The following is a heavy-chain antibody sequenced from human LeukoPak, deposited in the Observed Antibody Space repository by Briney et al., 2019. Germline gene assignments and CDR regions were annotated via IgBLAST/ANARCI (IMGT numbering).Heavy chain of an antibody. Sequence: SGGSLRLSCAASGFTFSNAWMSWVRQAPGKGLEWVGRIKSKTDGGTTDYAAPVKGRFTISRDDSKNTLYLQMNSLNTEDTAVYYCTTGPLYYDFWSGYSRGYYYYYMDVWGKGTTVTVSS. CDR3: TTGPLYYDFWSGYSRGYYYYYMDV. CDR1: GFTFSNAW. V-gene: IGHV3-15*01. D-gene: IGHD3-3*01. J-gene: IGHJ6*03. CDR2: IKSKTDGGTT.